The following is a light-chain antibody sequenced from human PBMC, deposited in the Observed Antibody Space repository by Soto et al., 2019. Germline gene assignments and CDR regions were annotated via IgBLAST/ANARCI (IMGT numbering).Light chain of an antibody. CDR2: DAS. V-gene: IGKV1-39*01. CDR1: QGISTY. J-gene: IGKJ1*01. Sequence: DIQMTQSPSSLSASAGDRVTITCRASQGISTYLKWYQHRPGKAPKLLIFDASTLQRGVTSRFSGSGSGTEFNLTIYCLQPEDLATYYCGQAYRTRTFGRGTTVDMK. CDR3: GQAYRTRT.